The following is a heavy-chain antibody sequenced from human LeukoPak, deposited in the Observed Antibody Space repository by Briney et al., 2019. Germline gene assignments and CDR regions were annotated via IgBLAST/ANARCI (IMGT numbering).Heavy chain of an antibody. CDR3: AELGITMIGGV. V-gene: IGHV3-48*03. CDR2: ISSSGSKI. D-gene: IGHD3-10*02. Sequence: TGGSLRLSCAASGFTLSSYEMKWVGQAPGKGVEWGSYISSSGSKIYYADYEKGRFTISRDNEKNSLYLQMNSLRAEDTAVYYCAELGITMIGGVWGKGTTVTISS. CDR1: GFTLSSYE. J-gene: IGHJ6*04.